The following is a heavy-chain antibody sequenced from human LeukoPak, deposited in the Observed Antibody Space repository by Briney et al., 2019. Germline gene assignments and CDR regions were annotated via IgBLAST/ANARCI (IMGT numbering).Heavy chain of an antibody. CDR2: INHSGST. V-gene: IGHV4-34*01. CDR3: ARGRDVVVVAATFYYYYYYYMDV. Sequence: SSETLSLTCAVYGGSFSGYYWSWIRQPPGKGLEWIGEINHSGSTNYNPSLKSRVTISVDTSKNQFSLKLSSVTAADTAVYYCARGRDVVVVAATFYYYYYYYMDVWGKGTTVTVSS. J-gene: IGHJ6*03. CDR1: GGSFSGYY. D-gene: IGHD2-15*01.